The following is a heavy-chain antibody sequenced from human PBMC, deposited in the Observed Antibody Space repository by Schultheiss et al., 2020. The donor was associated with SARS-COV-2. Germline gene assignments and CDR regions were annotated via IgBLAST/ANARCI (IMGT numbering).Heavy chain of an antibody. CDR2: MNPNSGNT. Sequence: ASVKVSCKASGYTFTSYDINWVRQATGHGLEWMGWMNPNSGNTGYAQKFQGRVTMTRNTSISTAYMELSSLRSEDTAVYYCARYGVYRVATSGMDVWGQGTTVTVSS. V-gene: IGHV1-8*01. J-gene: IGHJ6*02. CDR1: GYTFTSYD. D-gene: IGHD5-12*01. CDR3: ARYGVYRVATSGMDV.